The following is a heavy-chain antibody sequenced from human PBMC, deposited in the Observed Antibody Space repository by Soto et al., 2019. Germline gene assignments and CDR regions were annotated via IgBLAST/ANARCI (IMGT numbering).Heavy chain of an antibody. D-gene: IGHD3-9*01. Sequence: QVTLKESGPVLVNPTETLTLTCTVSGFSLSNARMGVSWIRQPPGKALEWLAHIFSNDEKSYSTSPKSRLTISKDTSKSQVVLTMTNMDPVDTATYYCARIRPYDILTGYHPYYFDYWGQGTLVTVSS. CDR3: ARIRPYDILTGYHPYYFDY. CDR1: GFSLSNARMG. CDR2: IFSNDEK. V-gene: IGHV2-26*01. J-gene: IGHJ4*02.